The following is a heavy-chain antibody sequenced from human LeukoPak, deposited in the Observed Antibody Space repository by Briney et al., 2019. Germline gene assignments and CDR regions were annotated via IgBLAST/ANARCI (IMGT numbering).Heavy chain of an antibody. CDR3: ARRVAARGGYYFDY. CDR1: GYTFTGHY. D-gene: IGHD6-6*01. CDR2: INPNSGGT. V-gene: IGHV1-2*02. Sequence: ASVKVSCKASGYTFTGHYMHWVRQAPGQGLEWMGWINPNSGGTNYAQKFQGRVTMTRDTSISTAYMELSRLRSDDTAVYYCARRVAARGGYYFDYWGQGTLVTVSS. J-gene: IGHJ4*02.